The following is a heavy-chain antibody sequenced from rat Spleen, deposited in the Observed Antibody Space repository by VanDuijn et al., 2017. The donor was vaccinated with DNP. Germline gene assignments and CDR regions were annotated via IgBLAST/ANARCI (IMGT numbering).Heavy chain of an antibody. CDR1: GFTFSDYY. J-gene: IGHJ2*01. Sequence: EVQLVESGGGLVQPGGSLKLSCAASGFTFSDYYMAWVRQAPTKGLEWVAYISTSGGSTYYRDSVKGRFTVSRDNAKSTLYLQMDSLRSEDTATYYCARLDYWGQGVMVTVSS. CDR3: ARLDY. CDR2: ISTSGGST. V-gene: IGHV5-25*01.